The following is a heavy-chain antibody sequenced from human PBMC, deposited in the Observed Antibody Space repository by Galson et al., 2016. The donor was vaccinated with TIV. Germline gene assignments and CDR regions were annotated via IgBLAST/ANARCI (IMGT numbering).Heavy chain of an antibody. CDR2: INPSGGST. V-gene: IGHV1-46*01. CDR3: AKITNTIGTYYFDS. D-gene: IGHD3-3*01. CDR1: GYTFTSYY. Sequence: SVKVSCKASGYTFTSYYMHWVRQAPGQGLEWMGIINPSGGSTTYAQKFQGRVTMTRDMSTTTVHMELSSLRSEDTAVYYCAKITNTIGTYYFDSWGQGTLVTVSS. J-gene: IGHJ4*02.